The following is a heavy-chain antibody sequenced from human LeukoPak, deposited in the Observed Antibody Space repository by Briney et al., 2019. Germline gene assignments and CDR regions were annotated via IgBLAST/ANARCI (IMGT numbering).Heavy chain of an antibody. CDR1: GYTLTELS. D-gene: IGHD6-13*01. V-gene: IGHV1-24*01. Sequence: ASVKVSCKVSGYTLTELSMHWVRQAPGKGLEWMGGLDPEDGETIYAQKFQGRVTMTEDTSTDTAYMELSSLRSEDTAVYYCARAQLLYTDSSSWYGGMGLDYWGQGTLVTVSS. J-gene: IGHJ4*02. CDR2: LDPEDGET. CDR3: ARAQLLYTDSSSWYGGMGLDY.